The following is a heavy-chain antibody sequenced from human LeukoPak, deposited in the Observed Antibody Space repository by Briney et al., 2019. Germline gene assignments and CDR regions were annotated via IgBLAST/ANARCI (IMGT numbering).Heavy chain of an antibody. Sequence: PGGSLRLSCAASGFTFSSYAMHWVRQAPGKGLEWVAVISYDGTNKYYADSVKGRFTISRDNSENTLYLQMNSLRAEDTAVYYCARDWDYNDSSGAHYWGQGTLVTVSS. D-gene: IGHD3-22*01. J-gene: IGHJ4*02. V-gene: IGHV3-30-3*01. CDR3: ARDWDYNDSSGAHY. CDR2: ISYDGTNK. CDR1: GFTFSSYA.